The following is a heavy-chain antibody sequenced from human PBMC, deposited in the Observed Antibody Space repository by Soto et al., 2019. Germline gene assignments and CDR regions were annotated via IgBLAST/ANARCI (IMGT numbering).Heavy chain of an antibody. J-gene: IGHJ6*02. Sequence: GGSLRLSCAASGFTFSSYGMHWVRQAPGKGLEWVSVISYDGSNKYYADSVKGRFTISRDNSKNTLYLQMNSLRAEDTAVYYCAKEGQYYDILTGYRSYYGMDVWGQGTTVTVSS. V-gene: IGHV3-30*18. CDR2: ISYDGSNK. CDR3: AKEGQYYDILTGYRSYYGMDV. CDR1: GFTFSSYG. D-gene: IGHD3-9*01.